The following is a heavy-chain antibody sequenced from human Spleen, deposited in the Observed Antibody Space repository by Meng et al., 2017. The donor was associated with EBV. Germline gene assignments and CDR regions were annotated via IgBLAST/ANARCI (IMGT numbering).Heavy chain of an antibody. CDR3: GRVGRYCGGDCYVDY. J-gene: IGHJ4*02. Sequence: VRLVQSGCEVKKSGASVKVSCKASGYTFSNYGIAWVRQAPGQGLEWMGWISGYDGNTNYEQKFQGRVTMNTDTSTSTAYMELRSLRSDDTAIYYCGRVGRYCGGDCYVDYWGQGTLVTVSS. D-gene: IGHD2-21*02. V-gene: IGHV1-18*01. CDR1: GYTFSNYG. CDR2: ISGYDGNT.